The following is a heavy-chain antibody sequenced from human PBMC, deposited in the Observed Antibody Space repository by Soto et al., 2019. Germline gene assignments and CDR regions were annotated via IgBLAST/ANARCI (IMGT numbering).Heavy chain of an antibody. J-gene: IGHJ6*02. Sequence: QVQLVQSGAEVKKPGASVKVSCKASGYSFTDYHIHWVRQAPGQGLEWLGRINPKSGGTSTAQKFQGWVTMPTDTSTSTASMELTRLTSDDTAIYYCARGDSTDCSNGVCSFFYNHDMDVWGQGTTVTVSS. V-gene: IGHV1-2*04. CDR2: INPKSGGT. D-gene: IGHD2-8*01. CDR1: GYSFTDYH. CDR3: ARGDSTDCSNGVCSFFYNHDMDV.